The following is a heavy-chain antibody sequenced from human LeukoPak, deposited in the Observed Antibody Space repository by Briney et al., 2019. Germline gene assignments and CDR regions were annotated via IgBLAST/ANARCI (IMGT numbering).Heavy chain of an antibody. CDR2: IYTSGTT. D-gene: IGHD3/OR15-3a*01. CDR3: ARARRMDNFDY. J-gene: IGHJ4*02. Sequence: SETLSLTCAVYGASFSGYYWSWIRQPAGKGLEWIGRIYTSGTTNYNPSLKSRVTISVDTSKNQFSLKLSSVTAADTAVYYCARARRMDNFDYWGQGTLVTVSS. CDR1: GASFSGYY. V-gene: IGHV4-59*10.